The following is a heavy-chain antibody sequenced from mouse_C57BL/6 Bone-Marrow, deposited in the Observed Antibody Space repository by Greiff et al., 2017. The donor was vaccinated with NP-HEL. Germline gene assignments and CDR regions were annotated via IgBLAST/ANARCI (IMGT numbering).Heavy chain of an antibody. CDR3: ARNGGLRRRLAY. V-gene: IGHV2-2*01. CDR2: IWSGGST. CDR1: GFSLTSYG. J-gene: IGHJ3*01. Sequence: QVQLQQSGPGLVQPSQSLSITCTVSGFSLTSYGVHWVRQSPGKGLEWLGVIWSGGSTDYNAAFISRLSISKDNSKSQVFFKMNSLQADDTAIYYCARNGGLRRRLAYWGQGTLVTVSA. D-gene: IGHD2-4*01.